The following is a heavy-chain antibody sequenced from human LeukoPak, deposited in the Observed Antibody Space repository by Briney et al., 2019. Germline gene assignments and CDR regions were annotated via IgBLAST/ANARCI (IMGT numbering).Heavy chain of an antibody. Sequence: SETLSLTCTVSGGSISSGDYYWSWIRQPPGKGLEWIGYIYYSGSTYYNPSLKSRVTISVDTSKNQFSLKLSSVTAADTAVHYCARGRSPITMVRGVKGGNYYYMDVWGKGTTVTVSS. D-gene: IGHD3-10*01. J-gene: IGHJ6*03. CDR3: ARGRSPITMVRGVKGGNYYYMDV. V-gene: IGHV4-30-4*08. CDR1: GGSISSGDYY. CDR2: IYYSGST.